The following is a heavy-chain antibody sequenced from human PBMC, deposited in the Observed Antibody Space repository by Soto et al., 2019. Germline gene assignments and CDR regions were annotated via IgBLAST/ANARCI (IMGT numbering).Heavy chain of an antibody. V-gene: IGHV4-39*05. CDR1: AGSISSSSYY. CDR2: IFYSGST. CDR3: ACIYSGGSSYGFYYYGMDV. D-gene: IGHD5-18*01. Sequence: QTPSLTCTASAGSISSSSYYWGWIRQPPGKGLEWIGSIFYSGSTYYNPSLKSRVTISVDTSKNQFSLKLSSVTAADTAVYYCACIYSGGSSYGFYYYGMDVWGEGTTVT. J-gene: IGHJ6*02.